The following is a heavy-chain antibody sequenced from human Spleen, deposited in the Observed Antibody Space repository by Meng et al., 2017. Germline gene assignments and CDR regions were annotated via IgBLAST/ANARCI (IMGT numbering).Heavy chain of an antibody. CDR2: ISSSGSTI. CDR1: GFTFNNYE. V-gene: IGHV3-48*03. CDR3: ARDKRWLQPDYYFDY. Sequence: GESLKISCAASGFTFNNYEMNWVRQAPGKGLEWVSYISSSGSTIYYADSMKGRFTISRDNSKNTLYLQMNSLRAEDTAVYYCARDKRWLQPDYYFDYWGQGTLVTVSS. J-gene: IGHJ4*02. D-gene: IGHD5-24*01.